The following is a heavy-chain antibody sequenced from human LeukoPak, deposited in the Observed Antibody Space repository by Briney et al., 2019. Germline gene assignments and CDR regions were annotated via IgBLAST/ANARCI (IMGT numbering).Heavy chain of an antibody. CDR1: GVTFNNYG. J-gene: IGHJ4*02. V-gene: IGHV3-30*18. Sequence: PGGSLRLSCAASGVTFNNYGMHYVRQAPGKGLEWVAVISDDGRNKNYADSVKGRFTISRDSSNNTLYLQMNSLRAEDTGVYFCAKDRETTGSGTFDLRGQGTLVTVSS. CDR3: AKDRETTGSGTFDL. CDR2: ISDDGRNK. D-gene: IGHD1-1*01.